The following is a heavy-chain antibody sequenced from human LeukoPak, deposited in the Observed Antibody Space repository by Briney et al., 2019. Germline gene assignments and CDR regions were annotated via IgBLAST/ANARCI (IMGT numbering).Heavy chain of an antibody. CDR3: AKEADYYGMDV. J-gene: IGHJ6*02. V-gene: IGHV4-61*01. Sequence: SETLSLTCTVSGGSISSSSYYWSWIRQPPGKGLEWIGYIYYSGSTNYNPSLKSRVTISVDTSKNQFSLKLSSVTAADTAVYYCAKEADYYGMDVWGQGTTVTVSS. CDR2: IYYSGST. CDR1: GGSISSSSYY.